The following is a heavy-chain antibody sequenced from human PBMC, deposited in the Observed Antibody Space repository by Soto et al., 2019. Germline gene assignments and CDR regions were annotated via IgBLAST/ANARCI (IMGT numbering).Heavy chain of an antibody. J-gene: IGHJ4*02. V-gene: IGHV3-74*01. Sequence: DVQLEESGGGLVQPGGSLGLSCAASGFTFNSYWMHWVRQVPGKGLVWVARTNSDESSIAYADSVKGRFTISRDNAKNMVYLEMNSLRVEDTAVYYCAREFYYYDRSGNLGYWGQGALVTVSS. CDR1: GFTFNSYW. CDR3: AREFYYYDRSGNLGY. CDR2: TNSDESSI. D-gene: IGHD3-22*01.